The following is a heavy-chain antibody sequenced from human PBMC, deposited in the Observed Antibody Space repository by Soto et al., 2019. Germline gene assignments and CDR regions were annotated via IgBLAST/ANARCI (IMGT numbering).Heavy chain of an antibody. D-gene: IGHD2-2*01. V-gene: IGHV3-21*01. J-gene: IGHJ4*02. CDR3: AREDSIIIPAVSDF. CDR1: GFSFNNYG. Sequence: LRLSCTVSGFSFNNYGINWVRQAPGKGLEWVSSISKSDYTYYSDSVKGRFTISRDNAKNSVSLQMNTLRVEDTAVYYCAREDSIIIPAVSDFWGQGTLVTVSS. CDR2: ISKSDYT.